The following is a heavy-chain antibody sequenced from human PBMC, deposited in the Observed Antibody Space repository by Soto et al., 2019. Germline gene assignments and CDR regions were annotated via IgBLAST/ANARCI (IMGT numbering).Heavy chain of an antibody. CDR2: INPNSGGT. Sequence: ASVKVSCKTSGYTITGYYMHWVRQAPGQGLEWMGWINPNSGGTNYAQKFQGWVTMTRDTSNNQLSLQLNSVTPDDTAVYYCVRLIGNSWLDSWGQGTLVTVSS. CDR1: GYTITGYY. D-gene: IGHD3-16*01. CDR3: VRLIGNSWLDS. V-gene: IGHV1-2*04. J-gene: IGHJ5*01.